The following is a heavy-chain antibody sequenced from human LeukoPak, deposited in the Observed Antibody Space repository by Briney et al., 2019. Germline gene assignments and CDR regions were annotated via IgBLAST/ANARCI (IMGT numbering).Heavy chain of an antibody. J-gene: IGHJ3*02. V-gene: IGHV1-69*13. CDR1: GGTFSSYA. D-gene: IGHD1-7*01. CDR3: ARIQELRGAFDI. CDR2: IIPIFGTA. Sequence: ASVKVSCKASGGTFSSYAISWVRQAPGQGLEWMGGIIPIFGTANYAQKFQGRVTITADESTSTAYMELSSLRSEDTAVYYCARIQELRGAFDIWGQGTMVTVSS.